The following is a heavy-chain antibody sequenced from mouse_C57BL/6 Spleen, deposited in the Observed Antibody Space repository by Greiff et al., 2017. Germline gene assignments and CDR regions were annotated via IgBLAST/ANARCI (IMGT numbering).Heavy chain of an antibody. D-gene: IGHD2-3*01. CDR2: IHPSDSDT. V-gene: IGHV1-74*01. CDR1: GYTFTSYW. CDR3: AMGLLPYYYAMDY. J-gene: IGHJ4*01. Sequence: QVHVKQPGAELVKPGASVKVSCKASGYTFTSYWMHWVKQRPGQGLEWIGRIHPSDSDTNYNQKFKGKATLTVDKSSSTAYMQLSSLTSEDSAVYYCAMGLLPYYYAMDYWGQGTSVTVSS.